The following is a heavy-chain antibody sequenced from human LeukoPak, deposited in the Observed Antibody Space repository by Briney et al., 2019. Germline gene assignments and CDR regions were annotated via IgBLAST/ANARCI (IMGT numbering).Heavy chain of an antibody. J-gene: IGHJ6*03. V-gene: IGHV4-59*01. CDR1: GGSINNYY. Sequence: PSETLSLTCTVSGGSINNYYWSWIRQPPGKGLEWIGYIYYSGSTNYNPSLKSRVTISVDTSKNQFSLKLGSVTAADTAVYYCARDRGVGYDFWSGYSSYPYYMDVWGKGTTVTVSS. CDR2: IYYSGST. CDR3: ARDRGVGYDFWSGYSSYPYYMDV. D-gene: IGHD3-3*01.